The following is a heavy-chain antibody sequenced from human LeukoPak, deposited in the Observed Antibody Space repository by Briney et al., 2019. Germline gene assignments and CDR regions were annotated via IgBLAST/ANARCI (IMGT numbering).Heavy chain of an antibody. D-gene: IGHD2-2*01. CDR2: IFDNGNT. V-gene: IGHV4-59*11. CDR1: GASIRNHY. J-gene: IGHJ6*03. CDR3: ARRTDYMDV. Sequence: SETLSLTCAFSGASIRNHYWSWIRQPPGGRLEWMGYIFDNGNTDYNPSLKSRLTMSIDTSRNQFSLKLTSVTAADTAVYYCARRTDYMDVWGKGTTVTVSS.